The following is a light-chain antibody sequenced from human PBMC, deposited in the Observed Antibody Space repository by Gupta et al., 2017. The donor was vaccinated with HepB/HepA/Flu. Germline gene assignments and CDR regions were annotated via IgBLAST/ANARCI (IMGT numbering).Light chain of an antibody. J-gene: IGKJ1*01. CDR2: GAS. Sequence: DIVMTQSPASLAVCLGERATINCKSSQSVLSRSNNKNSLVWFQQKPGQPPKMLIYGASTRAAGVPDRFSGSGSGTDFTLTISILQAEDVAVYYCQQCDTTPQTFGQGTKVEIK. CDR1: QSVLSRSNNKNS. CDR3: QQCDTTPQT. V-gene: IGKV4-1*01.